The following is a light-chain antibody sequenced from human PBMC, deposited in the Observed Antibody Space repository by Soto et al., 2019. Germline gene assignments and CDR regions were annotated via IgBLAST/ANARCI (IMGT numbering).Light chain of an antibody. J-gene: IGKJ2*01. CDR1: RSINGN. Sequence: ETVLTQSPATLCVSPGDRVTLSCRASRSINGNLAWYQRKPGQAPRLLIYGTFVRAAGIPARFSGSGSGTEFTLTISSLQSEDFAVYYCQQYNDWYTFGQGTKLEIK. V-gene: IGKV3-15*01. CDR3: QQYNDWYT. CDR2: GTF.